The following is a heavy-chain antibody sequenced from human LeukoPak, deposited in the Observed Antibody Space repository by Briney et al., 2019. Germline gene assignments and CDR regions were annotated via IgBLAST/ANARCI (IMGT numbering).Heavy chain of an antibody. D-gene: IGHD3-9*01. CDR3: ARLTGYSSESWFDP. Sequence: SETLSLTCTVSGCSISSYYWSWIRQPPGKGLEWIGYIHYSGSTNYKASLKSRVSISVDMSKNQFSLKLSSVTAADTAVYYCARLTGYSSESWFDPWGQGTLVTVSS. CDR1: GCSISSYY. V-gene: IGHV4-59*01. J-gene: IGHJ5*02. CDR2: IHYSGST.